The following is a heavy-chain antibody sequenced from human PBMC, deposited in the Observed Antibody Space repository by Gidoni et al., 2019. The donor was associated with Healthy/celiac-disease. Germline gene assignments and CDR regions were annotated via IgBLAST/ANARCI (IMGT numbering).Heavy chain of an antibody. CDR2: IYYSGST. J-gene: IGHJ5*02. Sequence: QVQLQESGPVLVKPSETLSLTCTVSGGYISSYYWSWIRQPPGKGLEGIGYIYYSGSTNYDPSLKSRVTISVDTSKNQFSLKLSSVTAADTAVYYCARAPPYYDSSGYYHNWFDPWGQGTLVTVSS. CDR3: ARAPPYYDSSGYYHNWFDP. V-gene: IGHV4-59*01. D-gene: IGHD3-22*01. CDR1: GGYISSYY.